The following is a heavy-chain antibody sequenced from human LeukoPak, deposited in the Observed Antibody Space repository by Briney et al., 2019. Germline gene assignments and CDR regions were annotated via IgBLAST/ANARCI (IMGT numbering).Heavy chain of an antibody. Sequence: GASVKVSCKASGYTFTGYYMHWVRQAPGQGLEWMGWINPNSGGTNYAQKFQGRVTMTRDTSISTAYMELSRLRSDDTAVYYCARVRNRIWFGDYNWFDPWGQGTLVTVSS. CDR1: GYTFTGYY. V-gene: IGHV1-2*02. CDR2: INPNSGGT. CDR3: ARVRNRIWFGDYNWFDP. J-gene: IGHJ5*02. D-gene: IGHD3-10*01.